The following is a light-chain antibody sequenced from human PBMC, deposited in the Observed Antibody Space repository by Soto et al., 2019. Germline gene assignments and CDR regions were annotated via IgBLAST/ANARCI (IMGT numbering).Light chain of an antibody. CDR2: DVS. CDR1: SSDVGGYNY. J-gene: IGLJ1*01. Sequence: QSALTQPASVSGSPGQSITISCTGTSSDVGGYNYVSWYQHHPGKAPKLMIYDVSNRPSGISNRFSGSKSGNTASLTISGLQPEDEGDYYCSSYTTSHTRPIVFGTGTKVTVL. CDR3: SSYTTSHTRPIV. V-gene: IGLV2-14*03.